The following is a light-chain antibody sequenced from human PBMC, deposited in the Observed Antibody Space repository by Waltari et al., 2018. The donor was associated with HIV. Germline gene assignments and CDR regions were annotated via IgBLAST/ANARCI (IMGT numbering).Light chain of an antibody. CDR1: SSNIGDNY. Sequence: QSVVTQPPSASGTPGQRVTISCSGSSSNIGDNYVYWYQQFPGTTPNLLIYMNDRRPSGVPDRCSGSKSGTSASLAISGLRSEDEADYYCATWDNSLSVWVFGGGSKLTVL. V-gene: IGLV1-47*01. CDR2: MND. CDR3: ATWDNSLSVWV. J-gene: IGLJ3*02.